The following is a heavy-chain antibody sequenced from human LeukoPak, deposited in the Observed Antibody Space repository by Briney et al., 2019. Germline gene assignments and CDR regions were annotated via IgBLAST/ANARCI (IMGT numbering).Heavy chain of an antibody. V-gene: IGHV4-31*03. D-gene: IGHD3-16*02. Sequence: PSETLSLTCTVSGGSISSGGYYWSWIRQHTAKGLEWIGFIYYSGSTYYNPSLKSRVTFSVDTSKNQFSLKLSSVNAADTAVYYCARAVYDYIWGSYRFDYWGQGTLVTVSS. CDR1: GGSISSGGYY. J-gene: IGHJ4*02. CDR3: ARAVYDYIWGSYRFDY. CDR2: IYYSGST.